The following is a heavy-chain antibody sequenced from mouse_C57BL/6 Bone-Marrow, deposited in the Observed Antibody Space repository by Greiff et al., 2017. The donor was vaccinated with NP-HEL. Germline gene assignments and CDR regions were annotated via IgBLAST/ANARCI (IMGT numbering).Heavy chain of an antibody. CDR1: GYTFTSYG. D-gene: IGHD1-1*01. Sequence: QVQLQQSGAELARPGASVKLSCKASGYTFTSYGISWVKQRTGQGLEWIGEIYPRSGNTYYNEKFKGKATLTADKSSSTAYMEIRSLTSEDSAVYFCARLRYYFDYWGQGTTLTVSS. CDR3: ARLRYYFDY. V-gene: IGHV1-81*01. CDR2: IYPRSGNT. J-gene: IGHJ2*01.